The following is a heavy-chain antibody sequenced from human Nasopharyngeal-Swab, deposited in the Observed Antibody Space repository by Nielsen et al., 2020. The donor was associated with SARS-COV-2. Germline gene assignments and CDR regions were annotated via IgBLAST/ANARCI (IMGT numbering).Heavy chain of an antibody. J-gene: IGHJ4*02. D-gene: IGHD2-21*02. V-gene: IGHV3-21*01. CDR2: ISSSSSYI. Sequence: GESLKISCAASGFTFSSYSMNWVRQAPGKGLEWVSSISSSSSYIYYADSVKGRFTISRDNAKNSLYLQMNSLRAEDTAVYYRARDPQRDYCGGDCSYFDYWGQGTLVTVSS. CDR1: GFTFSSYS. CDR3: ARDPQRDYCGGDCSYFDY.